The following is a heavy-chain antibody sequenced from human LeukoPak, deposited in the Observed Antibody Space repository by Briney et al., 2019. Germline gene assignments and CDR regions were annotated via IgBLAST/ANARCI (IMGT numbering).Heavy chain of an antibody. Sequence: PGGSLRLSGVSSGTIVSTNYMHWVRQAPGKGLESVSILYMNDNTYYADSVKGRFTISRDSSKKTLYLQMSSLRAENTAVYYCVREDLRIEYWGQGTLVTVS. CDR2: LYMNDNT. CDR1: GTIVSTNY. CDR3: VREDLRIEY. D-gene: IGHD3-3*01. J-gene: IGHJ4*02. V-gene: IGHV3-53*01.